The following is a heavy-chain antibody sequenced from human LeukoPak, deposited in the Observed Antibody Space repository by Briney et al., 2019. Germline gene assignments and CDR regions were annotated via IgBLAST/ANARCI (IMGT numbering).Heavy chain of an antibody. CDR1: GFTFSDYN. J-gene: IGHJ6*03. CDR2: ISRSGSTK. Sequence: PGGSLRLPCAASGFTFSDYNMRWIRQAPGKGLEWVSSISRSGSTKYYADSVKGRFTISRDNSKNTLYLQMNSLRAEDTAVYYCAKRGSGWYEDYYYYMDVWGKGTTVTISS. CDR3: AKRGSGWYEDYYYYMDV. D-gene: IGHD6-19*01. V-gene: IGHV3-11*01.